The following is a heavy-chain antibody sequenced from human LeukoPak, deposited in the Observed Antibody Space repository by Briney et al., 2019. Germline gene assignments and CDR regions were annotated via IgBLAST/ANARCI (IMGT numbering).Heavy chain of an antibody. J-gene: IGHJ4*02. CDR1: GFTVITND. Sequence: GGSLRLSCAASGFTVITNDMTWVRQAPGKGLEWVSVLYSDGNPKYADSVQGRFTISRDNSKNTLYLEMNSLSPDDTAVYYCARGVEPLAANTLAYWGQGTLVTVSS. CDR3: ARGVEPLAANTLAY. D-gene: IGHD1-14*01. CDR2: LYSDGNP. V-gene: IGHV3-53*01.